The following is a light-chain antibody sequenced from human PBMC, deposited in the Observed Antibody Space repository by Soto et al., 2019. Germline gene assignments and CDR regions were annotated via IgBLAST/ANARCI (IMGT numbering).Light chain of an antibody. CDR2: GAS. Sequence: IVLTQSQATLPLSPGEGATLSCRASQSVSSTFLAWYQHKPGRPPRLLISGASSRAPDIPDRFSGSGSGTDFTLSISRLEPEDFAVYYCQQYSSLWTFGQGTKVDIK. CDR3: QQYSSLWT. J-gene: IGKJ1*01. CDR1: QSVSSTF. V-gene: IGKV3-20*01.